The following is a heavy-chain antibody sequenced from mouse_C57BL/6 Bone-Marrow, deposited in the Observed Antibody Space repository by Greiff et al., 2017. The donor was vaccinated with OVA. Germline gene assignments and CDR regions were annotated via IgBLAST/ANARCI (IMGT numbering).Heavy chain of an antibody. Sequence: VKLMESGPGLVAPSQSLSITCTVSGFSLTSYGVDWVRQSPGKGLEWLGVIWGVGSTTYNSALKSRLSISKDNSKSQVFLKMNSLQTDDTAMYYCASDGYGSTLDYWGQGTTLTVSS. V-gene: IGHV2-6*01. CDR2: IWGVGST. J-gene: IGHJ2*01. D-gene: IGHD1-1*01. CDR3: ASDGYGSTLDY. CDR1: GFSLTSYG.